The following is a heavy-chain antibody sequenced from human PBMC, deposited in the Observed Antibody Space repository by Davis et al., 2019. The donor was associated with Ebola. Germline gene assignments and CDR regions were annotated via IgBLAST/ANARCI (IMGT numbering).Heavy chain of an antibody. D-gene: IGHD3-16*01. J-gene: IGHJ6*02. CDR3: ERLKIGGLYGMDV. CDR2: IYYSGST. V-gene: IGHV4-59*01. CDR1: GCSISSYY. Sequence: SETLSLTCTVSGCSISSYYWRWIRQPPGTGLEWIGYIYYSGSTNYNPSLKSRVTISVDTSKNQFSLKLSYVTAADTAVYYCERLKIGGLYGMDVWGQGTTVTVSS.